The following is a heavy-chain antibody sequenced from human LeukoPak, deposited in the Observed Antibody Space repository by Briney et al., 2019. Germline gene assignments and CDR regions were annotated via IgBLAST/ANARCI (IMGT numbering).Heavy chain of an antibody. J-gene: IGHJ4*02. CDR3: AIWYCSGGRCYSNARTFDY. CDR1: GYTFTSYS. Sequence: APVKVSCKASGYTFTSYSMNWVREAPGQGLEWMGWINTNTGNPTYAQGLTGRFVFSLDTSVSTAYLQISSLKAEDTAVYYCAIWYCSGGRCYSNARTFDYWGQGTRVSVSS. CDR2: INTNTGNP. V-gene: IGHV7-4-1*02. D-gene: IGHD2-15*01.